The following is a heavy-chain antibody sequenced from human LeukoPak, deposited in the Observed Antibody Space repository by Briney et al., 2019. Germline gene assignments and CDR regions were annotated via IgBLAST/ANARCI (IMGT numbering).Heavy chain of an antibody. CDR1: GFTFSSYW. CDR2: IKQDGSEK. V-gene: IGHV3-7*01. J-gene: IGHJ4*02. Sequence: GGSLRLSCAASGFTFSSYWMSWVRQAPGKGLEWVANIKQDGSEKYYVDSVKGRFTISRDNAKNSLYLQMNSLRAEGTAVYYCARDINWGSEEYYFDYWGQGTLVTVSS. CDR3: ARDINWGSEEYYFDY. D-gene: IGHD7-27*01.